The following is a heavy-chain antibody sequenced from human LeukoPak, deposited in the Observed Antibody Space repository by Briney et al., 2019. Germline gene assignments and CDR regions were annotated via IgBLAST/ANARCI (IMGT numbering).Heavy chain of an antibody. CDR2: IRYDGSNK. V-gene: IGHV3-30*02. D-gene: IGHD6-6*01. Sequence: PGGSLRLSCAASGFTFSSYGMHWVRQAPGKGLEWVAFIRYDGSNKYYADSVKGRFTISRDNSKNTLYLQMNSLRAEDTAVYYCARVYSSSSWMVRGYYFDYWGQGTLVTVSS. CDR1: GFTFSSYG. CDR3: ARVYSSSSWMVRGYYFDY. J-gene: IGHJ4*02.